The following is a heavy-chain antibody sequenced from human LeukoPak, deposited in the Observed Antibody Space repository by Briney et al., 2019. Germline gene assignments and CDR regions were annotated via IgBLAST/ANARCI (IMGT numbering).Heavy chain of an antibody. Sequence: PSETLSLTCAVSSGSIFSSNWWSWVRQPPGKGLEWIGQIFHSGSTSYSPSLKSRVTISVDKSKNQFSLRLTSVTAADTAVYYCARSPTKRVPEDYWGQGTLVTVSS. J-gene: IGHJ4*02. CDR3: ARSPTKRVPEDY. CDR1: SGSIFSSNW. CDR2: IFHSGST. D-gene: IGHD2-2*01. V-gene: IGHV4-4*02.